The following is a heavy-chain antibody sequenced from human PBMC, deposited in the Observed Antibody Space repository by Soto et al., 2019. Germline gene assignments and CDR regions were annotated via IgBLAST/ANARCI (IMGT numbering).Heavy chain of an antibody. Sequence: QPGGSLRLSCAASGFAFSTYAMTWVRQAPGKGLEWVSVISGSGGSSYYADSVKGRFTISRDNSKNTLFLQMNGLRAEDTAVYYCAKVTKRAAAGRYEYYKYGMDVWGQGTTVT. CDR2: ISGSGGSS. D-gene: IGHD6-13*01. CDR3: AKVTKRAAAGRYEYYKYGMDV. V-gene: IGHV3-23*01. J-gene: IGHJ6*02. CDR1: GFAFSTYA.